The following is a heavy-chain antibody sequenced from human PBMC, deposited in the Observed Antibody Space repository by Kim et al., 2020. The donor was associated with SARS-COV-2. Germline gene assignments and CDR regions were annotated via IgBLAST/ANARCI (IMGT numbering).Heavy chain of an antibody. CDR3: AKDTGPYGSGIYH. CDR1: GFTFDDFA. D-gene: IGHD3-10*01. V-gene: IGHV3-9*01. J-gene: IGHJ5*02. CDR2: ISWNSGNM. Sequence: GGSLRLSCAASGFTFDDFAMHWVRQVPGKGLEWVSAISWNSGNMGYADSVKGRFTISRDNAKNSLYLQMRSLRPEDTAFYYCAKDTGPYGSGIYHWGQGTLVTVSS.